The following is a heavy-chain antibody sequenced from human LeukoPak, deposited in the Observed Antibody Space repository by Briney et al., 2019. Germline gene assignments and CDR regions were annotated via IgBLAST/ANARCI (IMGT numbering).Heavy chain of an antibody. V-gene: IGHV3-74*01. Sequence: SGGSLRLSCAASGNYWMHWVRQAPGKGLVWVSHINSDGSWTSYADSVKGRFTISRDNSKNTLYLQMNSLRAEDTAVYYCAKVVKYILTGYCNDYWGQGTLVTVSS. D-gene: IGHD3-9*01. CDR3: AKVVKYILTGYCNDY. CDR2: INSDGSWT. J-gene: IGHJ4*02. CDR1: GNYW.